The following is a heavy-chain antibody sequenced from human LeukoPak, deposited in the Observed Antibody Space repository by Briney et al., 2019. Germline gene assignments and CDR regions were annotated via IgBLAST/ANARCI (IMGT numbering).Heavy chain of an antibody. CDR2: IRYDGSNK. D-gene: IGHD3-10*01. Sequence: GGSLRLSCAASGFTFSSYGMHWVRQAPGKGLEWVAFIRYDGSNKYYADSVKGRFTISRDNAKNSLYLQMNSLRAEDTAVYYCAGDTLYGSGYYYYGMDVWGQGTTVTVSS. CDR1: GFTFSSYG. J-gene: IGHJ6*02. CDR3: AGDTLYGSGYYYYGMDV. V-gene: IGHV3-30*02.